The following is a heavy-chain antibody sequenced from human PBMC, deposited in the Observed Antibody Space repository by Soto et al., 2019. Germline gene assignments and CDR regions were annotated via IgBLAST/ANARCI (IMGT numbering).Heavy chain of an antibody. J-gene: IGHJ4*02. V-gene: IGHV3-23*01. D-gene: IGHD3-22*01. CDR1: GFTFSSYA. CDR2: TTGSGGSA. CDR3: VKAWTYYYDTSGPHFDY. Sequence: GGSLRLSCAASGFTFSSYAMSWVRQAPGKGLEWVSGTTGSGGSAYYADSVKGRFTISRDNSENTLYLQMNSLRAEDTAVYYCVKAWTYYYDTSGPHFDYWGQGTLVTVSS.